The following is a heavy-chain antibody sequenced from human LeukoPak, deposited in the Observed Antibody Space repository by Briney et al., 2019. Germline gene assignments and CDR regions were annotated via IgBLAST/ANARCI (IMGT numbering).Heavy chain of an antibody. CDR2: IYYNGNT. D-gene: IGHD3-10*01. V-gene: IGHV4-59*01. CDR1: GGSINNYY. Sequence: RSETLSLTCTLSGGSINNYYWSCIRHPPGKGVEWVGYIYYNGNTNYNPSLKSRVTISVDTSKNQFSLKLSSVTAADTAVYYCARDRGFLAAGGEIDYWGQGTLVTVSS. J-gene: IGHJ4*02. CDR3: ARDRGFLAAGGEIDY.